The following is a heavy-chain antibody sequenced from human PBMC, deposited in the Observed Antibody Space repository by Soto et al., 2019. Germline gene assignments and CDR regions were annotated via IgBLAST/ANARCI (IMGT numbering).Heavy chain of an antibody. D-gene: IGHD6-19*01. Sequence: QLQLQESGPGLVKPSETLSLTCTVSGGSISSSSYYWGWIRQPPGKGLEWIGSIYYSGSTYYNPALESRVTISVDTSSNQFALKLSSVTAADSAVYYCASHAVHSSGFTDYWGQGTVVTVSS. CDR2: IYYSGST. CDR3: ASHAVHSSGFTDY. J-gene: IGHJ4*02. CDR1: GGSISSSSYY. V-gene: IGHV4-39*01.